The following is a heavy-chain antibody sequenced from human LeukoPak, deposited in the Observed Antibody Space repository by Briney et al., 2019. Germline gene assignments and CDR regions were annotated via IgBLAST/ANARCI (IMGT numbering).Heavy chain of an antibody. CDR1: GFMFSSYW. V-gene: IGHV3-74*01. D-gene: IGHD3-22*01. J-gene: IGHJ6*02. CDR2: INSYGSST. Sequence: GGSLRLSCAASGFMFSSYWMSWVRQAPGKGLVWVARINSYGSSTNYADSVKGRFTISRDNAKNTLSLQMNSLRAEDTAVYYCARAQYYDSTTAGGMDVWGQGTTVTVSS. CDR3: ARAQYYDSTTAGGMDV.